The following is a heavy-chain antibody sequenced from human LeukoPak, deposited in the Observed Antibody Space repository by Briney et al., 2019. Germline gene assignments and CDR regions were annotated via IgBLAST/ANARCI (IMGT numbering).Heavy chain of an antibody. D-gene: IGHD6-19*01. V-gene: IGHV4-34*01. Sequence: SETLSLTCAVYGGSFSGYYWSWIRQPPGKGLEWIGEINHSGSTNYSPSLKSRVTISVDTSKNQFSLKLSSVTAADTAVYYCAKAWLVRNWFDPWGQGTLVTVPS. CDR2: INHSGST. CDR3: AKAWLVRNWFDP. J-gene: IGHJ5*02. CDR1: GGSFSGYY.